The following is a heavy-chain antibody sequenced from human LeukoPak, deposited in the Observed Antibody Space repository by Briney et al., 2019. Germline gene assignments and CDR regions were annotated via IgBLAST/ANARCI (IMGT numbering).Heavy chain of an antibody. CDR2: INHSGST. CDR3: ARDQGPSGWLSNFG. V-gene: IGHV4-34*01. Sequence: PSETLSLTCAVYGGSFSGYYWSWIRQPPGKGLEWIGEINHSGSTNYNPSLKSRVTISVDTSKNQFSLKLSSVTAADTAVYYCARDQGPSGWLSNFGWGQGTLVTVSS. D-gene: IGHD6-19*01. J-gene: IGHJ4*02. CDR1: GGSFSGYY.